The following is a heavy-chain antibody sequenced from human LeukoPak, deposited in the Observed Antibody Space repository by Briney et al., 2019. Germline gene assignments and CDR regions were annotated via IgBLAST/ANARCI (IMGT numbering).Heavy chain of an antibody. D-gene: IGHD3-3*01. J-gene: IGHJ4*02. Sequence: GGSLRLSCAASGFTFSNAWMSWVRQAPGKGLEWVGRIKSKTDGGTTDYAAPVKGRFTISRDDSKNTLYLQMNSLKTEDTAVYYCTTSPIWSGYYPSYYFDYWGQGTLVTVSS. CDR1: GFTFSNAW. CDR3: TTSPIWSGYYPSYYFDY. V-gene: IGHV3-15*01. CDR2: IKSKTDGGTT.